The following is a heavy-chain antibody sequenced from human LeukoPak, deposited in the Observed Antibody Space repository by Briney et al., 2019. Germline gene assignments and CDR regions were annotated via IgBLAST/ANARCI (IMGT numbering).Heavy chain of an antibody. CDR3: ARRHCSSTSCYSAFDY. CDR1: GSSFTSYW. D-gene: IGHD2-2*01. V-gene: IGHV5-51*01. Sequence: GESLQISCQGSGSSFTSYWIGWVRQLPGKGLEWMGIIYPGDSDTRYSPSFQGQVTISADKSISTAYLQWSSLKASDTAMYYCARRHCSSTSCYSAFDYWGQGTLVTVSS. CDR2: IYPGDSDT. J-gene: IGHJ4*02.